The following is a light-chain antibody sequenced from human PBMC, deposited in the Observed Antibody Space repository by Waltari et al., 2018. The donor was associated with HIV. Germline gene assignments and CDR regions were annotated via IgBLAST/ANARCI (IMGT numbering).Light chain of an antibody. CDR2: EGS. CDR3: SSYTSSTFWV. Sequence: QSALTQPRPVSGSPGQSVTISCPGTSSNVAGFNYFPRDQQHPGKAPKLMIYEGSNRPSWVSIRFAGSKSGNTASLTISGLQAEDEADYYCSSYTSSTFWVFGGGTKLTVL. V-gene: IGLV2-14*01. J-gene: IGLJ3*02. CDR1: SSNVAGFNY.